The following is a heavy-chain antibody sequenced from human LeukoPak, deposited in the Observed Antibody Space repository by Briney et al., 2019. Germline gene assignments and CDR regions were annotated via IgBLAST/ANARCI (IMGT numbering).Heavy chain of an antibody. CDR2: QDGNNK. V-gene: IGHV3-30-3*01. CDR3: ARDDRGYSGYHFDH. D-gene: IGHD5-12*01. J-gene: IGHJ4*02. CDR1: GFTFSSYT. Sequence: GGSLRLSCAASGFTFSSYTFHWVRQAPGKGLEWVAVQDGNNKYYTDSVKGRFTISRDNSKNTLYLQMNSLRAEDTAVYYCARDDRGYSGYHFDHWGPGTLVTVSS.